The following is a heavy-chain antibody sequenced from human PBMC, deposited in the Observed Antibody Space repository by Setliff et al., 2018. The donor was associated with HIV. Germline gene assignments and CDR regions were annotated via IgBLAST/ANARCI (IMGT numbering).Heavy chain of an antibody. CDR2: IYASGRT. J-gene: IGHJ6*03. CDR1: GGSISSYY. V-gene: IGHV4-4*07. Sequence: SETLSLTCTVSGGSISSYYWSWIRQPAGKGLEWIGRIYASGRTNYNPSLKSRVTLSVDTSKNQFSLKVTSVTAADTAVYYCAREIQFSATTYYYYYMDDWGPGTLVTV. CDR3: AREIQFSATTYYYYYMDD. D-gene: IGHD5-18*01.